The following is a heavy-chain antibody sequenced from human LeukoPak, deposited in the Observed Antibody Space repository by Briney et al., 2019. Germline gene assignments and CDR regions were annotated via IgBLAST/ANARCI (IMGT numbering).Heavy chain of an antibody. J-gene: IGHJ6*02. CDR3: ARGVVITYYYYGMDV. CDR1: GGTFSSYA. D-gene: IGHD3-22*01. Sequence: SVKVSCKASGGTFSSYAISWVQQAPGQGLEWMGGIIPIFGTANYAQKFQGRVTITADESTSTAYMELSSLRSEDTAVYYCARGVVITYYYYGMDVWGQGTTVTVSS. V-gene: IGHV1-69*01. CDR2: IIPIFGTA.